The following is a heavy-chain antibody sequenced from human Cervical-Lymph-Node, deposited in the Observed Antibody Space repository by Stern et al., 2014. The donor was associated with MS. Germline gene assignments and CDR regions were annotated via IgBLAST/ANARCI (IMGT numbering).Heavy chain of an antibody. J-gene: IGHJ6*02. CDR2: ISSSGATI. V-gene: IGHV3-11*01. Sequence: VQLESGGGLVKPGGSLRLSCEVSGFNFSDYSITWIRQAPGKGLELVSFISSSGATISYADSVKGRFSISTDSTKNSLGLQMNSLRHEDTAVYFCARSGSYPPRDGMDVWGQGTTVTVS. D-gene: IGHD1-26*01. CDR3: ARSGSYPPRDGMDV. CDR1: GFNFSDYS.